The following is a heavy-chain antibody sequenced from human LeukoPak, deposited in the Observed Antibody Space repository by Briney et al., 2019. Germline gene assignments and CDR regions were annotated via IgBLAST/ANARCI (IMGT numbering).Heavy chain of an antibody. CDR2: ISFDGSDK. J-gene: IGHJ4*02. D-gene: IGHD3-10*01. CDR3: ARDPYYLN. Sequence: GRSLRLSCAASGFTFSSYGLHWVRQAPGKGLEWVAVISFDGSDKYYADSVKGRFTISRDNAKNSLYLQMNSLRAEDTAVYYCARDPYYLNWGQGTLVTVSS. CDR1: GFTFSSYG. V-gene: IGHV3-30*03.